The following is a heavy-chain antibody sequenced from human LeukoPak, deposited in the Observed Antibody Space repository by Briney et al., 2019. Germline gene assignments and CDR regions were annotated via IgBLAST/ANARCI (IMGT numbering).Heavy chain of an antibody. CDR1: GFTFSSYA. D-gene: IGHD2-21*02. V-gene: IGHV3-30*04. J-gene: IGHJ4*02. CDR3: AKSAVRGLPVLGN. CDR2: IRYDGSNK. Sequence: PGRSLRLSCAASGFTFSSYAMHWVRQAPGKGLEWVAFIRYDGSNKFYADSVKGRFTISRDNSKNTLYLQMNSLRAEDTAVYYCAKSAVRGLPVLGNWGQGTLVTVSS.